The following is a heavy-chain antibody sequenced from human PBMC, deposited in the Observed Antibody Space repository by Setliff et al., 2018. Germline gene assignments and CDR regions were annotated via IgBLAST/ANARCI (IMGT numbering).Heavy chain of an antibody. D-gene: IGHD3-22*01. Sequence: ASVKVSCKASGYTFTGYCMHWVRQAPGQGLEWMGWINPNSGRTSYAQKFQGRVTMTRDTSTSTVYMDMSSLRSEDTAVYYCARDVFPYHYEGAFDIWGQGTMGTVSS. J-gene: IGHJ3*02. CDR1: GYTFTGYC. CDR2: INPNSGRT. V-gene: IGHV1-46*01. CDR3: ARDVFPYHYEGAFDI.